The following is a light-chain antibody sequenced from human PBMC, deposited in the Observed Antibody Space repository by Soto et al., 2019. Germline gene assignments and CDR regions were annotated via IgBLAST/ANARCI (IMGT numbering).Light chain of an antibody. CDR3: QQYNSWPFT. J-gene: IGKJ4*01. CDR2: GAS. CDR1: QSVANN. V-gene: IGKV3-15*01. Sequence: EIVMTQSPATVSVSPGERATLSCRASQSVANNLAWYQLKPGQAPRLLIYGASTRAPGIPARFSASGSCREFTLTISSLQSADFAVFYCQQYNSWPFTFGGGTTVEIK.